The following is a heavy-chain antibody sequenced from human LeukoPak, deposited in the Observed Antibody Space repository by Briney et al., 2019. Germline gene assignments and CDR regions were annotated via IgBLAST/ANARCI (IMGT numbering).Heavy chain of an antibody. J-gene: IGHJ4*02. CDR2: INPNNGGT. D-gene: IGHD3-22*01. V-gene: IGHV1-2*02. Sequence: ASVKVSCKASGGTFSSYAISWVRQAPGQGPEWMGWINPNNGGTNYAQKFQGRVTMTRDTSISTAYMELNGLISDDTAVYYCARGAHIGLIAVVIKEGLDFWGQGTLVTVSS. CDR1: GGTFSSYA. CDR3: ARGAHIGLIAVVIKEGLDF.